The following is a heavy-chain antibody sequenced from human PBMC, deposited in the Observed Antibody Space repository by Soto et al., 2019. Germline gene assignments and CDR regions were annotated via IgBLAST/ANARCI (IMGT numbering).Heavy chain of an antibody. J-gene: IGHJ6*02. CDR3: AASGFEHYYYGMDV. CDR2: ITPFNGNT. V-gene: IGHV1-45*02. D-gene: IGHD3-9*01. CDR1: GYTFTYRY. Sequence: VKVSCKASGYTFTYRYLHWVRQAPGQALEWMGWITPFNGNTNYAQKFQDRVTITRDRSMSTAYMELSSLRSEDTAMYYCAASGFEHYYYGMDVWGQGTTVTVSS.